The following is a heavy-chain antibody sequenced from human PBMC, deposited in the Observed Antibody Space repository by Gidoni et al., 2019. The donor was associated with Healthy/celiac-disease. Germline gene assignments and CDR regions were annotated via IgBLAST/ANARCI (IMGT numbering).Heavy chain of an antibody. V-gene: IGHV4-34*01. CDR1: GGSFSGYY. D-gene: IGHD3-16*02. J-gene: IGHJ4*02. CDR2: INHSGST. Sequence: QVQLQQWGAGLLKPSETLSLTCAVYGGSFSGYYWSWIRQPPGKGLEWIGEINHSGSTNYNPSLKSRVTTSVDTSKNQFSLKLSSVTAADTAVYYCARGHLHTKYVWGSYRYLDYWGQGTLVTVSS. CDR3: ARGHLHTKYVWGSYRYLDY.